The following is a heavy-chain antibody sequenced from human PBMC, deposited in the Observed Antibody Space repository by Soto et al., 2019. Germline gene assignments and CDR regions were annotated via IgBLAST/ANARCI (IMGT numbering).Heavy chain of an antibody. J-gene: IGHJ4*02. D-gene: IGHD3-9*01. Sequence: SETLSLTCTVSGGSISSGGYYWSWIRQHPGKGLEWIGYIYYSGSTYYNPSLKSRVTISVDTSKNQFSLELSRLRSDDTAVYYCARSGYGYFDWFWEFDYWGQGTLVTVSS. CDR3: ARSGYGYFDWFWEFDY. CDR1: GGSISSGGYY. V-gene: IGHV4-31*03. CDR2: IYYSGST.